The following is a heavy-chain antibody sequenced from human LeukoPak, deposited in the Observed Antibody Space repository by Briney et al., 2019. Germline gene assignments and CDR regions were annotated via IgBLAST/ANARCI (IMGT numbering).Heavy chain of an antibody. CDR3: ARDTDCSSTSCFVNALDF. D-gene: IGHD2-2*01. V-gene: IGHV3-21*01. Sequence: GGSLRLSCAASGFTFSSDSMNWVRQAPGKGLEWVSSISSSSSYIYYADSVKGRFTISRDNAKNSLYLQMNSLRAEDTAVYYCARDTDCSSTSCFVNALDFWGQGTLVTVFS. CDR1: GFTFSSDS. CDR2: ISSSSSYI. J-gene: IGHJ4*02.